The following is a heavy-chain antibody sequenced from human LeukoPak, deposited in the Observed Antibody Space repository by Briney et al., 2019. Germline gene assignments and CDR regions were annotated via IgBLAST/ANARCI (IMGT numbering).Heavy chain of an antibody. V-gene: IGHV4-4*07. CDR3: ARGRFGGTSFDY. Sequence: SETLSLTCTVSGGSISSYYWSWIRQPAGNGLEWIGRIYTSGSTNYNPSLKSLVTMSVDTSKNQFSLKLSSVTAADTAVYYCARGRFGGTSFDYWGQGTLVTVSS. CDR1: GGSISSYY. CDR2: IYTSGST. D-gene: IGHD3-10*01. J-gene: IGHJ4*02.